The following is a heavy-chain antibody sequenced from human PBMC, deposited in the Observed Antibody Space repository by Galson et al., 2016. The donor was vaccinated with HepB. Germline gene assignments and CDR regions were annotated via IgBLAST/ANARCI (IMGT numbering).Heavy chain of an antibody. CDR3: ARNTLSTGPTELDC. CDR2: VWYDGTDK. V-gene: IGHV3-33*01. Sequence: SLRLSCAASGFMFSSYGMHWVRQAPGKGLEWVAVVWYDGTDKYYADSVKGRFTIARDNSKNTLYLQINSLRAEDTAVYYCARNTLSTGPTELDCWGQGTLVAVSS. D-gene: IGHD1-14*01. CDR1: GFMFSSYG. J-gene: IGHJ4*02.